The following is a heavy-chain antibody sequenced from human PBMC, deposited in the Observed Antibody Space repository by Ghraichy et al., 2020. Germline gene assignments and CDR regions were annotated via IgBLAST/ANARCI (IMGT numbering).Heavy chain of an antibody. CDR3: ARVGGFYYGSGRRPIDY. D-gene: IGHD3-10*01. J-gene: IGHJ4*02. CDR1: GGSISSYY. CDR2: SHYNGST. V-gene: IGHV4-59*01. Sequence: SETLSLTCTVSGGSISSYYWCWIWQPPGKGLERIGYSHYNGSTNNNPSLKSRGTILVATSKNQFSLKLSSVIVADTAVYYCARVGGFYYGSGRRPIDYWGQGTLVTVSS.